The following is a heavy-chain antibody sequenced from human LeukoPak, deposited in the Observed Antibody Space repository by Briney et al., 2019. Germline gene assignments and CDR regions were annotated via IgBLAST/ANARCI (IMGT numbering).Heavy chain of an antibody. J-gene: IGHJ4*02. CDR2: IYYSGST. CDR1: GGSISSYY. Sequence: PSETLSLTCTVSGGSISSYYWIWIRQPPGKGLEWIGYIYYSGSTNYNPSLKSRVTISVDTSKNQFSLKLSSVTAADTAVYYCARRIRGGNSAYYFDYWGQGTLVTVSS. D-gene: IGHD4-23*01. CDR3: ARRIRGGNSAYYFDY. V-gene: IGHV4-59*08.